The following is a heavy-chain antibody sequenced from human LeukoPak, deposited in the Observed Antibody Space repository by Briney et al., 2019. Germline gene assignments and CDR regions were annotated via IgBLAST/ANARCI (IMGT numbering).Heavy chain of an antibody. V-gene: IGHV3-21*01. J-gene: IGHJ4*02. CDR1: GFTFSSCG. Sequence: GGSLRLSCAASGFTFSSCGFNWVRQAPGKGLEWISSIGPTGTVRYYADSVRGRFTISRDNAKNSMYLQMDSLRDEDTAVYYCATETIGRHYDYWGQGTLLTVSS. D-gene: IGHD1-14*01. CDR2: IGPTGTVR. CDR3: ATETIGRHYDY.